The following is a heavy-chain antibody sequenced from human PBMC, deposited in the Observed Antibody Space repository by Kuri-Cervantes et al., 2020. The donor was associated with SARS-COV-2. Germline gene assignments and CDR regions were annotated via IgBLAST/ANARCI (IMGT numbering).Heavy chain of an antibody. V-gene: IGHV1-2*04. Sequence: ASVKVSCKASGYTFTGCYMHWVRQAPGQGLEWMGWINPNSGGTNYAQKFQGWVSMTRDTSISTAYMELSRLRSDDTAVYYCARADHYYDSSGYSQETFDYWGQGTLVTVSS. J-gene: IGHJ4*02. CDR3: ARADHYYDSSGYSQETFDY. D-gene: IGHD3-22*01. CDR1: GYTFTGCY. CDR2: INPNSGGT.